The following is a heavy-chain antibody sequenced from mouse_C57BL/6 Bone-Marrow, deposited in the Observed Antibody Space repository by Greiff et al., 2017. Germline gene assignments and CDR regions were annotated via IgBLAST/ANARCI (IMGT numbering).Heavy chain of an antibody. CDR1: GFTFSDYY. CDR2: INYDGSST. J-gene: IGHJ1*03. V-gene: IGHV5-16*01. Sequence: EVMLVASEGGLVQPGRSMKLSCTASGFTFSDYYMAWVRQVPEKGLEWVANINYDGSSTYYLDSLKSRFIISRDNAKNILYLQMSSLKSEDTATYYCARDRYYGSSYWYFDVWGTGTTVTVSS. D-gene: IGHD1-1*01. CDR3: ARDRYYGSSYWYFDV.